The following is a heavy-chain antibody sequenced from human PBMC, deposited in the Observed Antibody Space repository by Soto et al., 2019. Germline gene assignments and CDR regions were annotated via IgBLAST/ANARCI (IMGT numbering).Heavy chain of an antibody. CDR2: IYPADSDL. CDR3: ARLYGTYLGY. V-gene: IGHV5-51*01. CDR1: GYSFSTYW. J-gene: IGHJ4*02. Sequence: PGESLKISCKASGYSFSTYWIGCVRQMPGKGLEWMGIIYPADSDLRYNPSFRGQVTISADKSISTAYLQWSSLKASDTAIYYCARLYGTYLGYWGQGTPVTVSS. D-gene: IGHD1-26*01.